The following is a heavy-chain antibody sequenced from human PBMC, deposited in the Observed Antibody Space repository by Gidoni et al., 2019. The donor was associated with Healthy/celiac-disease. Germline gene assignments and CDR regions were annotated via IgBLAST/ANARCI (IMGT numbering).Heavy chain of an antibody. D-gene: IGHD1-1*01. V-gene: IGHV4-34*01. CDR3: ARDHSTGGVGTTVHWFDP. Sequence: QVQLQQWGAGLLKPSETLSLTCAVYGGSFSGSSWSWIRQPPGKGLEWIGEINHSGKTNYNPSLKRRVTISVDTSKNQFSLKLSSVTAADTAVYYCARDHSTGGVGTTVHWFDPWGQGTLVTVSS. J-gene: IGHJ5*02. CDR2: INHSGKT. CDR1: GGSFSGSS.